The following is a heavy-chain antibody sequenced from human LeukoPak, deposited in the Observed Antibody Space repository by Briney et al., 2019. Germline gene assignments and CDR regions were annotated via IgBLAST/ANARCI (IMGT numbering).Heavy chain of an antibody. CDR1: GGSISSGDYY. Sequence: SETLSLTCTVSGGSISSGDYYWGWIRQPPGKGLEWIGSIYYSGSTYYNPSLKSRVTISVDTSKNQFSLKLSSVTAADTAVYYCARHWSVGYYDFWSGPDYWGQGTLVTVSS. D-gene: IGHD3-3*01. V-gene: IGHV4-39*01. J-gene: IGHJ4*02. CDR2: IYYSGST. CDR3: ARHWSVGYYDFWSGPDY.